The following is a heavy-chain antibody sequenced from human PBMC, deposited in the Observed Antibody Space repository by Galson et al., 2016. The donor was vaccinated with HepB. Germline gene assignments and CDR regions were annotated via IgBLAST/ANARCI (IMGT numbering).Heavy chain of an antibody. CDR2: ISWNGRTL. CDR1: GFSLAEYA. Sequence: SLRLSCAASGFSLAEYAIHWVRQAPGKGLEWVSGISWNGRTLGYADSVKCRFTISKDYAKNSLYLQMNRLRPEDTALYYCAKDKTSGYSSGWYYFDYWGQGTLVTVSS. V-gene: IGHV3-9*01. J-gene: IGHJ4*02. CDR3: AKDKTSGYSSGWYYFDY. D-gene: IGHD6-19*01.